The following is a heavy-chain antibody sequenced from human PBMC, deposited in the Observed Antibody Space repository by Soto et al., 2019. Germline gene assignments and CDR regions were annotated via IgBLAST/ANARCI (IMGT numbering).Heavy chain of an antibody. J-gene: IGHJ5*02. D-gene: IGHD6-19*01. CDR2: INAGNGDT. CDR1: GYTFTSYA. Sequence: QVQLVQSGAEVKKPGASVRVSCKASGYTFTSYAIHWVRQSPGQRLEGMGWINAGNGDTKYSQKFQGRVTIARDTSASTAYMDLSSLRSEDTAVDSCARDGAVAGTRGNWVDPWGQGTLVTVSS. V-gene: IGHV1-3*01. CDR3: ARDGAVAGTRGNWVDP.